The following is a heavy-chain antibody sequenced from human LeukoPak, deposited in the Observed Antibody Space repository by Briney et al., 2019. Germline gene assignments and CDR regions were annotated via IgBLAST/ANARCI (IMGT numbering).Heavy chain of an antibody. J-gene: IGHJ2*01. CDR2: IKQDGSET. CDR3: ARDRDSRWDFDL. Sequence: PGGSLRLSCAASGFTSSTYWMSWVRQAPGKGLEWVASIKQDGSETYYVDSVKGRSTLSRDNAKNSLYLQMNSLRADDTAVYYCARDRDSRWDFDLWGRGTLVTVSS. CDR1: GFTSSTYW. V-gene: IGHV3-7*01. D-gene: IGHD3-22*01.